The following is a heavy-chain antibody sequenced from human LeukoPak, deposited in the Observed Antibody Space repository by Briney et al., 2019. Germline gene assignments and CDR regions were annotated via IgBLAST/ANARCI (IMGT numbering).Heavy chain of an antibody. J-gene: IGHJ3*02. D-gene: IGHD6-13*01. CDR1: GYTFTRYY. CDR2: INPSGGSR. CDR3: ARYSSPPNAFDI. V-gene: IGHV1-46*01. Sequence: GASVNVSCKASGYTFTRYYMHWLRQAPGQGLEWMGIINPSGGSRTYAQKFQGRVTTTRDTSTSTVYMDLSSLRSEDTAVYYCARYSSPPNAFDIWGQGTMVTVSS.